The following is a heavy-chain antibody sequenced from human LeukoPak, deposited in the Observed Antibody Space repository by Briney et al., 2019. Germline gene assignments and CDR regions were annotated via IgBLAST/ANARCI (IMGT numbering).Heavy chain of an antibody. V-gene: IGHV1-2*06. CDR1: GYTFTGYY. Sequence: ASVKVSCKASGYTFTGYYMHWVRQAPGQGLEWMGRINPSSGGTNFAQKFQGRVTMTGDTSISTAYMELSRLKSDDTAVYYCTRGDRNEKFDYWGQGTLVTVSS. CDR2: INPSSGGT. J-gene: IGHJ4*02. D-gene: IGHD1-14*01. CDR3: TRGDRNEKFDY.